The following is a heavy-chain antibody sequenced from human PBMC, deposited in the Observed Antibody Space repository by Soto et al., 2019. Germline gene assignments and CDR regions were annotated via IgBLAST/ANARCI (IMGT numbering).Heavy chain of an antibody. Sequence: QVQLVQSGAEVKKPGASVKVSCKASGYTFNGYYIHWVRQAPGQGLEWMGWINPISGGTNYAQKFQGRVTMTRDTSIATVYMDLSWLKSDDTAVYYCARNYYDSSDRDYLDYWGQGTLVTVSS. D-gene: IGHD3-22*01. CDR2: INPISGGT. CDR1: GYTFNGYY. CDR3: ARNYYDSSDRDYLDY. V-gene: IGHV1-2*02. J-gene: IGHJ4*02.